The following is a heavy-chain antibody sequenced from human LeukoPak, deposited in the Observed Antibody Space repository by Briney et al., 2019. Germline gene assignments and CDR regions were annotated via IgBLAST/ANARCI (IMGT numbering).Heavy chain of an antibody. CDR3: ARDRGTTALTKGVGAITSYAFDI. J-gene: IGHJ3*02. D-gene: IGHD1-26*01. CDR2: IYHSGST. CDR1: GYSISSGYY. V-gene: IGHV4-38-2*02. Sequence: SETLSLTCTVSGYSISSGYYWGWIRQPPGKGLEWIGSIYHSGSTYYNPSLKSRVTISVDTSKNQFSLKLSSVTAADTAVYYCARDRGTTALTKGVGAITSYAFDIWGQGTMVTVSS.